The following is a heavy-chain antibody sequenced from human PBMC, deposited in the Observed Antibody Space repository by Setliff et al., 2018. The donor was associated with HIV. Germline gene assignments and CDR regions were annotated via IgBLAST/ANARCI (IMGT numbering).Heavy chain of an antibody. Sequence: ASVKVSCKTSGDTFTSYDINWVRQAAGHGLEWMGWINPNSGGTDYAQKFQGRVTMPRYKSISTAYMELSRLRSDDTAVYYCARDGDYGEYGAWGQGTLVTVSS. CDR3: ARDGDYGEYGA. J-gene: IGHJ5*02. V-gene: IGHV1-2*02. CDR2: INPNSGGT. D-gene: IGHD4-17*01. CDR1: GDTFTSYD.